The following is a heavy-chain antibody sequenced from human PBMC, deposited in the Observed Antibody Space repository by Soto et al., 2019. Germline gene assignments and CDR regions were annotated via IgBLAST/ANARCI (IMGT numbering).Heavy chain of an antibody. CDR2: IWYDGSNK. CDR1: GFTFSSYD. J-gene: IGHJ5*02. CDR3: ARDLKGLAVAGTDNWFDP. Sequence: QVQLVESGGGVVQPGRSLRLSCAASGFTFSSYDMHWVRQAPGKGLEWVAVIWYDGSNKYYADSVKGRFTISRDNSKNTLYLQMNSLRAEDTAVYYCARDLKGLAVAGTDNWFDPWGQGTLVTVSS. V-gene: IGHV3-33*01. D-gene: IGHD6-19*01.